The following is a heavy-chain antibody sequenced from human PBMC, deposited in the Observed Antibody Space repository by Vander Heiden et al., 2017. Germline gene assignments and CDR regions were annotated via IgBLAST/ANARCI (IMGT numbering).Heavy chain of an antibody. V-gene: IGHV1-46*01. CDR1: GYTFTSYY. J-gene: IGHJ4*02. CDR2: INPSGGST. D-gene: IGHD3-22*01. Sequence: QVQLVQSGAEVKKPGASVKVSCKASGYTFTSYYMHWVRQAPGQGLEWMGIINPSGGSTSYAQKFQGRVTMTRDTSTSTVYMELSSLRSEDTAVYYCARVRKNCYDSSGYPQPLVYWGQGTLVTVSS. CDR3: ARVRKNCYDSSGYPQPLVY.